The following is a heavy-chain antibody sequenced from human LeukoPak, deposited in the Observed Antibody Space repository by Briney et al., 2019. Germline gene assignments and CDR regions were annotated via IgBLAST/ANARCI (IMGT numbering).Heavy chain of an antibody. V-gene: IGHV4-34*01. CDR2: INHSGSA. CDR3: AXXXRXXNAFDI. CDR1: GGSFSGYY. Sequence: SETLSLTCAVYGGSFSGYYWSWIRQPPGKGLEWIGEINHSGSANYNPSPYRRVTISVDTSNNQFSLKLSSVTAADTAVYYCAXXXRXXNAFDIWGQGTMVTV. J-gene: IGHJ3*02.